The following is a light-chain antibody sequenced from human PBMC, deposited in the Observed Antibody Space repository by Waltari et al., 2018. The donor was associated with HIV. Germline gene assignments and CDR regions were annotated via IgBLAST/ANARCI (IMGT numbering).Light chain of an antibody. CDR3: SSYTSSSTLGV. Sequence: QSALTQPASVSGSPGPSITISCTGTSSDFGAYNLVSWYQQHPGKAPKLMIYEVTNRPSGVSDRFSGSKSGNTASLTISGLQAEDEADYYCSSYTSSSTLGVFGGGTKLTVL. V-gene: IGLV2-14*01. CDR1: SSDFGAYNL. CDR2: EVT. J-gene: IGLJ2*01.